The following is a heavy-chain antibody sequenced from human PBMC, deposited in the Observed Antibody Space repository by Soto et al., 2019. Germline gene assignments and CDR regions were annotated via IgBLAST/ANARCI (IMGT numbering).Heavy chain of an antibody. CDR3: ARSPILATDPEGL. V-gene: IGHV5-10-1*01. Sequence: GESLKISCKGSGDSFTNYWINWVRQMPGKGLEWLGRIDPSDSYASYSPSFQGHVTISADKSISTAYLQWRSLKASDAAVYYCARSPILATDPEGLWGQGTQVTVSS. J-gene: IGHJ4*02. D-gene: IGHD1-1*01. CDR1: GDSFTNYW. CDR2: IDPSDSYA.